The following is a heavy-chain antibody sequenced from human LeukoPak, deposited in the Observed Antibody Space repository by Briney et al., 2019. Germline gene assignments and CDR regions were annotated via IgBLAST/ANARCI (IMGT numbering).Heavy chain of an antibody. CDR2: ISAYNGNT. D-gene: IGHD2-15*01. V-gene: IGHV1-18*01. Sequence: ASVKVSCKASGYTFTNYGFSWVRQAPGQGLEWMGWISAYNGNTNYAQKLQGRVTMTTDTSTSTAYMELRSLRSDDTAVYYCARGDLGYCSGGSCSHYYYGMDVWGQGTTVTVSS. CDR1: GYTFTNYG. J-gene: IGHJ6*02. CDR3: ARGDLGYCSGGSCSHYYYGMDV.